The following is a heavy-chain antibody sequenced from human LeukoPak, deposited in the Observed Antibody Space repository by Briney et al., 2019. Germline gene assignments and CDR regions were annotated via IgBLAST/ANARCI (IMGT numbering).Heavy chain of an antibody. V-gene: IGHV4-4*07. D-gene: IGHD3-22*01. CDR1: GGSISSYY. Sequence: SETLSLTCTVSGGSISSYYWSWIRQPAGKGLEWIRRIYTSGSTNYNPSLKSRVTISVDKSKNQFSLKLSSVTAADTAVYYCARDLKYNYYDSSGSWYFDLWGRGTLVTVSS. CDR2: IYTSGST. CDR3: ARDLKYNYYDSSGSWYFDL. J-gene: IGHJ2*01.